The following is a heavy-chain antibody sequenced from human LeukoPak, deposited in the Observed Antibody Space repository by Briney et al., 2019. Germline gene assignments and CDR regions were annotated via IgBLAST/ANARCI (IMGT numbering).Heavy chain of an antibody. CDR3: ARGGDFWSGPDY. Sequence: GGSLRLSCAASGFTFSSYDMHWVRQATGKGLEWVSAIGTAGDTYYPGSVKGRFTISRENAKNSLYLQMNSLRAGDTAVSYCARGGDFWSGPDYWGQGTLVTVSS. V-gene: IGHV3-13*01. J-gene: IGHJ4*02. CDR2: IGTAGDT. CDR1: GFTFSSYD. D-gene: IGHD3-3*01.